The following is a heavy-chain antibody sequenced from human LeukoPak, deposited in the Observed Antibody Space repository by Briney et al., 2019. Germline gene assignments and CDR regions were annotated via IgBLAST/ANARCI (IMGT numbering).Heavy chain of an antibody. CDR2: ISWNSGSI. CDR1: GFTFDDYA. D-gene: IGHD2-15*01. CDR3: AKDNLRRLLDAFDI. J-gene: IGHJ3*02. Sequence: QAGGSLRLSCAASGFTFDDYAMHWVRQAPGKGLEWVSGISWNSGSIGYADSVKGRFTISRDNAKNSLYLQMNSLRAEDTALYYCAKDNLRRLLDAFDIWGQGTMVTVSS. V-gene: IGHV3-9*01.